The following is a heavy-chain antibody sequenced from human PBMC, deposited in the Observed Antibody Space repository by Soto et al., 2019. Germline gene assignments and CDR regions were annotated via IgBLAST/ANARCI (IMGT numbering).Heavy chain of an antibody. Sequence: NPSETLSLTCNVSIGSITRSDYYLSWIRQPPGKGLEWIGYIYYSGSAYYNPSLKSRVFISVDTSKNQFSLNLNSVTAADTAVYYCARGSEEKMDDQDMWCDFWVRXYLVTGSX. D-gene: IGHD2-21*01. CDR3: ARGSEEKMDDQDMWCDF. J-gene: IGHJ4*02. CDR2: IYYSGSA. V-gene: IGHV4-30-4*02. CDR1: IGSITRSDYY.